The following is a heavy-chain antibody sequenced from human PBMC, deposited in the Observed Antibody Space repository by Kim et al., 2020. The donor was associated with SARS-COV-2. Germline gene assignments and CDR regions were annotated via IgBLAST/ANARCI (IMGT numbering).Heavy chain of an antibody. D-gene: IGHD2-2*03. J-gene: IGHJ4*02. Sequence: GGSLRLSCTASGFKFSDFDMNWIRQAPGKGLEWMSHVSSVTTYTTEYADSVKGRFTISRDNAKKSVFLQKNSLRVEDTAVYYWARFGLALDHWGQGILVTVSS. CDR2: VSSVTTYTT. CDR1: GFKFSDFD. CDR3: ARFGLALDH. V-gene: IGHV3-11*01.